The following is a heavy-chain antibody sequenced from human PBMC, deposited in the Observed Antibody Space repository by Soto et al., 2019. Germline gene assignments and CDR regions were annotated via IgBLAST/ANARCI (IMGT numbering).Heavy chain of an antibody. CDR3: ATENRVVNTNAAYFDF. J-gene: IGHJ4*02. CDR1: GFSFGFST. Sequence: RGGSLRLSCAASGFSFGFSTMNWVRQAPGRGLEWVSSISSRGTYIYFADSVEGRFIISRDNTDNSLYLQMKSLRAEDAAIYYCATENRVVNTNAAYFDFWGQGTLVTVSS. D-gene: IGHD2-21*01. V-gene: IGHV3-21*01. CDR2: ISSRGTYI.